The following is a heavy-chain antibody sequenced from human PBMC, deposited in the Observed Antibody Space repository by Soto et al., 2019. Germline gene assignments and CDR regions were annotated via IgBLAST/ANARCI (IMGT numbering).Heavy chain of an antibody. J-gene: IGHJ4*02. CDR1: GYSISSSNW. D-gene: IGHD2-15*01. CDR2: IYYSGST. CDR3: ARHTPAISISDH. Sequence: TLSLTCAFSGYSISSSNWWGWIRQPPGKGLEWIGYIYYSGSTYYNPSLKSRVTISVVTSKNQFSLKLSSVIAAVTAVYYCARHTPAISISDHWGQGTLVTVSS. V-gene: IGHV4-28*01.